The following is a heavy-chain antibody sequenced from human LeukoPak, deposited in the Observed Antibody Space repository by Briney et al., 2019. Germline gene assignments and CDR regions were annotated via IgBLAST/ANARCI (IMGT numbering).Heavy chain of an antibody. CDR3: AKGKVGAGLELDY. CDR2: ISYDGSNK. V-gene: IGHV3-30*18. CDR1: GFTFSSYG. J-gene: IGHJ4*02. Sequence: QPGRSLRLSCAASGFTFSSYGMHWVRQAPGKGLEWVAGISYDGSNKYYADSVKGRFTISRDNSKNTLYLQMNSLRAEDTAVYYCAKGKVGAGLELDYWGQGTLVTVSS. D-gene: IGHD1-26*01.